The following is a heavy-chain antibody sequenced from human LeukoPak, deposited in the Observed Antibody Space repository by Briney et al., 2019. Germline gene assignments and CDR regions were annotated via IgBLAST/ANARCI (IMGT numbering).Heavy chain of an antibody. CDR1: GFTFSSYA. CDR3: AKTSLSDPSGHYYYMDV. J-gene: IGHJ6*03. CDR2: FSGSGGST. Sequence: YPGGSLRLSCAASGFTFSSYAMSWVRQAPGKGLECISGFSGSGGSTYYADSVKARFTISRDNSQNTVSLQLNNLRIEDTALYYCAKTSLSDPSGHYYYMDVWGKGTTVTVSS. D-gene: IGHD3-3*01. V-gene: IGHV3-23*01.